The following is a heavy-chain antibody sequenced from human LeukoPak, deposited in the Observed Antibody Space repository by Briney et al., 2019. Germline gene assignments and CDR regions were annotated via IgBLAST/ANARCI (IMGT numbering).Heavy chain of an antibody. CDR2: ISNDGSDK. J-gene: IGHJ4*02. CDR1: GFTFSSYG. Sequence: GGSLRLSCAASGFTFSSYGMHWVHQAPGKGLEWVAVISNDGSDKYYADSVKGRITISRDNSKNTLYLQLNSLRAEDTAVYYCAKDYSGSWYYFDNWGQGTLVTVSS. V-gene: IGHV3-30*18. CDR3: AKDYSGSWYYFDN. D-gene: IGHD6-13*01.